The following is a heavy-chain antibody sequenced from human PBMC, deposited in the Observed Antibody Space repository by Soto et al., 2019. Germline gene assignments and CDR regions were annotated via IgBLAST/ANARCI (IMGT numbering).Heavy chain of an antibody. V-gene: IGHV3-33*01. CDR3: ARDLIPGPGSPSCDY. J-gene: IGHJ4*02. D-gene: IGHD6-6*01. Sequence: PGGSLRLSCAASGFTFSSYGMHWVRQAPGKGLEWVAVIWYDGSNKYYADSVKGRFTISRDNSKNTLYLQMNSLRAEDTAVYYCARDLIPGPGSPSCDYWGQGTLVTVSS. CDR1: GFTFSSYG. CDR2: IWYDGSNK.